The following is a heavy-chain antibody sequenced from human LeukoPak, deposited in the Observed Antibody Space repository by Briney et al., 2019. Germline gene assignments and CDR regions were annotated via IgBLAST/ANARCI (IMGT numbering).Heavy chain of an antibody. CDR2: IIPIFGTA. Sequence: SVTVSCKASGGTFSSYAISWVRQAPGQGLEWMGGIIPIFGTANYAQKFQGRVTITADESTSTAYMELSSLRSEDTAVYYCASGGEQQLASLFGMDVWGQGTTVTVSS. CDR1: GGTFSSYA. D-gene: IGHD6-13*01. J-gene: IGHJ6*02. V-gene: IGHV1-69*13. CDR3: ASGGEQQLASLFGMDV.